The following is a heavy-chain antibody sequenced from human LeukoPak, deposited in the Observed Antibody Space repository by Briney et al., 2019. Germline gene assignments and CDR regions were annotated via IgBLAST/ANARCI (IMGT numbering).Heavy chain of an antibody. CDR1: GFTLGSYS. CDR2: ISSSSSYI. CDR3: ARDKYNSGGDGDFDY. J-gene: IGHJ4*02. V-gene: IGHV3-21*01. Sequence: PGGSLRLSCAASGFTLGSYSMNSVRQAPGKGLEWVSCISSSSSYIYYADSLKGRFTVSRDNAKNSLYLQMNSLRAEDTAVYYCARDKYNSGGDGDFDYGGQGNLVTVSS. D-gene: IGHD6-19*01.